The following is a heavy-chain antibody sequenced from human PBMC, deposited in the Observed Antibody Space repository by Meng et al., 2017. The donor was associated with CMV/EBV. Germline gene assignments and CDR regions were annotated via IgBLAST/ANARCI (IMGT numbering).Heavy chain of an antibody. CDR1: GFTFSSYS. J-gene: IGHJ6*02. D-gene: IGHD3-10*01. V-gene: IGHV3-21*01. CDR3: ARDYDGSGEGYYYGMDV. Sequence: GGSLRLSCAASGFTFSSYSMNWVRQAPGKGLEWVSSISSSSSYIYYADSVKGRFTISRDNAKNSPYLQMNSLRAEDTAVYYCARDYDGSGEGYYYGMDVWGQGTTVTVSS. CDR2: ISSSSSYI.